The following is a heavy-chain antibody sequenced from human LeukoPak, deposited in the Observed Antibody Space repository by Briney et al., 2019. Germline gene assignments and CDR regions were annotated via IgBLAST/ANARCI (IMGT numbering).Heavy chain of an antibody. D-gene: IGHD3-22*01. J-gene: IGHJ3*02. CDR2: ISGSGGST. CDR3: AKDCFGYCEWGAFDI. CDR1: GFTFSSYA. V-gene: IGHV3-23*01. Sequence: GGSLRLSCAAAGFTFSSYAMSWVRQAPGKGLEWVSSISGSGGSTYYADSVKGRFTISRDNSKNTLYLQMNSLRAEDTAVYYCAKDCFGYCEWGAFDIWGQGTMVTVSS.